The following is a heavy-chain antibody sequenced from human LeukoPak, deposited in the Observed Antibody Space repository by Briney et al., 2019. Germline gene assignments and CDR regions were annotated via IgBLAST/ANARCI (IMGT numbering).Heavy chain of an antibody. D-gene: IGHD6-19*01. CDR1: GGSISSYY. CDR2: IYYSGST. V-gene: IGHV4-59*01. CDR3: AASQLWYSSGWYYFDY. J-gene: IGHJ4*02. Sequence: SETLSPTCTVSGGSISSYYWSWIRQPPGKGLEWIGYIYYSGSTNYNPSLKSRVTISVDTSKNQFSLKLSSVTAADTAVYYCAASQLWYSSGWYYFDYWGQGTLVTVSS.